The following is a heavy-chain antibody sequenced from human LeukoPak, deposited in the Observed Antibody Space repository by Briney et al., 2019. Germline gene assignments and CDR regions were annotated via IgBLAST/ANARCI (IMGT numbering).Heavy chain of an antibody. CDR2: IYSGGST. V-gene: IGHV3-53*01. CDR1: GFTVSSNY. J-gene: IGHJ4*02. CDR3: AKDYHSSSWYDY. D-gene: IGHD6-13*01. Sequence: GGSLRLSCAASGFTVSSNYMSWVRQAPGKGQEWVSVIYSGGSTYYADSVKGRFTISRDNSKNTLYLQMNSLRAEDTAVYYCAKDYHSSSWYDYWGQGTLVTVSS.